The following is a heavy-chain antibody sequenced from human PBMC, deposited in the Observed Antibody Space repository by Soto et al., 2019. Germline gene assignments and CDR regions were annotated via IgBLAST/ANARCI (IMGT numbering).Heavy chain of an antibody. Sequence: SETLSLTCTVSGGSISSHYWSWIRQPPGKGLEYIGYITFSGSTNYNPSLKTRLTISVDTSKNQFSLKLRSLTAADTAVYFCARDVLGYCSSTSCFYGLDVWGQGTTVTVSS. CDR3: ARDVLGYCSSTSCFYGLDV. D-gene: IGHD2-2*01. J-gene: IGHJ6*02. CDR1: GGSISSHY. V-gene: IGHV4-59*11. CDR2: ITFSGST.